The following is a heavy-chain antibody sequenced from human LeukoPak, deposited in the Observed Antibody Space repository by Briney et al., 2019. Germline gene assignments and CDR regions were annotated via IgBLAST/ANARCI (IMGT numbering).Heavy chain of an antibody. Sequence: SETLSLTCTVSGYSISSGYYWGWIRQPPGKGLEWIGYIYYSGSTNYNPSLKSRVTISVDTSKNQFSLKLSSVTAADTAGYYCAISYYDILTGYSAGAFDIWGQGTMVTVSS. CDR2: IYYSGST. J-gene: IGHJ3*02. CDR1: GYSISSGYY. D-gene: IGHD3-9*01. CDR3: AISYYDILTGYSAGAFDI. V-gene: IGHV4-61*01.